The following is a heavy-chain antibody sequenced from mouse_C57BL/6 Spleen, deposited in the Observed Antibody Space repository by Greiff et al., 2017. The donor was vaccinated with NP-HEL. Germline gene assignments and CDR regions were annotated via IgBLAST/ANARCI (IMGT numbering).Heavy chain of an antibody. CDR1: GYAFSSYW. J-gene: IGHJ4*01. CDR2: IYPGDGDT. V-gene: IGHV1-80*01. CDR3: ARLLIYYYGSKPLYAMDD. D-gene: IGHD1-1*01. Sequence: QVQLQQSGAELVKPGASVKISCTASGYAFSSYWMNWVKQRPGKGLEWIGQIYPGDGDTNYNGKFKGKATLTADKSSSTAYLQLSSLTSEDSAVYFCARLLIYYYGSKPLYAMDDWGQGTSVTVSS.